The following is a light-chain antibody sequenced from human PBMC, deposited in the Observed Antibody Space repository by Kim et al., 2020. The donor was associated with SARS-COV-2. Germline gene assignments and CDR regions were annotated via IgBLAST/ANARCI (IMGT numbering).Light chain of an antibody. CDR3: QQVNNYLFT. Sequence: AIQLTQSPSSLSASVGDRVTITCRASQGINSALAWYQQRPGKAPKLLIYDASSLESGVPSRFSGSGSGTDFTLTISSLQPEDFATYYCQQVNNYLFTLGPGTKVDIK. CDR2: DAS. V-gene: IGKV1D-13*01. CDR1: QGINSA. J-gene: IGKJ3*01.